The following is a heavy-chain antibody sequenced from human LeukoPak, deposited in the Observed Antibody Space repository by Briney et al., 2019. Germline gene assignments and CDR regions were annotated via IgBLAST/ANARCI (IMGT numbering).Heavy chain of an antibody. V-gene: IGHV4-39*01. CDR3: ARRGDSSGYYYFDY. D-gene: IGHD3-22*01. Sequence: SETLSLTCTVSGGSISSSSYYWGWIRQPPGKGLEWIGSIYYSGTTYYNLSLKSRVTISVDTSKNQFSLELSSVTAADTAVYYCARRGDSSGYYYFDYWGQGTLVTVSS. CDR1: GGSISSSSYY. J-gene: IGHJ4*02. CDR2: IYYSGTT.